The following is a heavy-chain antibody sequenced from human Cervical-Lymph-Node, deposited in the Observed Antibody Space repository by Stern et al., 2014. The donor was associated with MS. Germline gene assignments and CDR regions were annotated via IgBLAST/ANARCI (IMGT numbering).Heavy chain of an antibody. J-gene: IGHJ4*02. V-gene: IGHV5-51*01. D-gene: IGHD4-17*01. CDR3: ARPTGTSGYFDY. Sequence: EVQLVQSGAEVKKPGESLKISCKGSGYSFTSYWIGWVRQMPGKGLEWMGMLYPGDSHSRYSSPFQSQVPNTADKSISPAYLQWSSLKASDTAMYYCARPTGTSGYFDYWGQGTLVTVSS. CDR1: GYSFTSYW. CDR2: LYPGDSHS.